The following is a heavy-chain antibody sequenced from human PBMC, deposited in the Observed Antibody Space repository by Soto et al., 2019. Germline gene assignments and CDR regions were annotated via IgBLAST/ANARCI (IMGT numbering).Heavy chain of an antibody. D-gene: IGHD2-8*02. CDR3: ARVGVSDEYCDYYYYNMDV. CDR2: ISRSSSYI. V-gene: IGHV3-21*01. J-gene: IGHJ6*03. CDR1: GLTFSSYS. Sequence: EVQLVESGGGLVKPGGSLRLACAASGLTFSSYSMNWFRQAPGKGLEGVSSISRSSSYIYYADSVKGRFTISRDNAKNSLCLQRNCLRAEDTAVYYCARVGVSDEYCDYYYYNMDVWCNGTTVT.